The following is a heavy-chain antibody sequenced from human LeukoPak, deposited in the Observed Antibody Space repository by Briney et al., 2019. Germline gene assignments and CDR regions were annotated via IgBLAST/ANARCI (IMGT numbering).Heavy chain of an antibody. J-gene: IGHJ5*02. V-gene: IGHV4-39*07. D-gene: IGHD1-14*01. CDR1: GGSIKSPTSY. CDR2: INHSGST. Sequence: PSETLSLTCTVSGGSIKSPTSYWSWIRQPPGKGLEWIGEINHSGSTNYNPSLKSRVTISVDTSKNQFSLKLSSVTAADTAVYYCARGPDPPSNWFDPWGQGTLVTVSS. CDR3: ARGPDPPSNWFDP.